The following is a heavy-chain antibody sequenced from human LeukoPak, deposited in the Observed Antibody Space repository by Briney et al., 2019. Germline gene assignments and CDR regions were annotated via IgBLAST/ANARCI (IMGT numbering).Heavy chain of an antibody. Sequence: GGSLRLSCAASGFTFSSYDMHWVRQAPGKGLEWLSVISYDGSNKYYADSVKGRFTISRDNSKNTLYLQMNSLRAEDTAVYYCARDIVFRYSYGPHYYYYGMDVWGQGTTVTVSS. CDR3: ARDIVFRYSYGPHYYYYGMDV. V-gene: IGHV3-30-3*01. J-gene: IGHJ6*02. D-gene: IGHD5-18*01. CDR1: GFTFSSYD. CDR2: ISYDGSNK.